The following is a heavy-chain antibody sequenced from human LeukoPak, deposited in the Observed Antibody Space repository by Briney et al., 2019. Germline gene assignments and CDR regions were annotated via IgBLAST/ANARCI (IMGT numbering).Heavy chain of an antibody. CDR2: IKQDGSEK. Sequence: GGSLRLSCAASGFTFSDYYMSWIRQAPGKGLEWVANIKQDGSEKYYVDSVKGRFTISRDSAAKSLYLQMNSLRAEDTAVYYCARDRYWFDNWGQGTLVTVSS. CDR1: GFTFSDYY. V-gene: IGHV3-7*01. D-gene: IGHD2-15*01. CDR3: ARDRYWFDN. J-gene: IGHJ4*02.